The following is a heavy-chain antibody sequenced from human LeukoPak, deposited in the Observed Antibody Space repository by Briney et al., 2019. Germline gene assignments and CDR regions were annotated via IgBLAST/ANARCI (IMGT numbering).Heavy chain of an antibody. D-gene: IGHD3-22*01. V-gene: IGHV1-2*02. CDR2: INPNSGGT. CDR3: ARVQDSSGYYPWGAFDI. CDR1: GYTFTGYY. J-gene: IGHJ3*02. Sequence: GASVKVSCKASGYTFTGYYMHWVRQAPGQGLEWMGWINPNSGGTNYAQKFQGRVTMTRDTSISTAYMELSRLRSDDTAVYYCARVQDSSGYYPWGAFDIWGQGTMVTVSS.